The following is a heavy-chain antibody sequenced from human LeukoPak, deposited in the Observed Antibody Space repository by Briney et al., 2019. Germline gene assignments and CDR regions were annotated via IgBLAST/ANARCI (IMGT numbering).Heavy chain of an antibody. Sequence: GGSLRLSCAASGFTFSDHYMDWVRQAPGRGLEWVGRIKNKANSYTTEYAASVKGRFTISRDNAKNSLYLQMSNLRAEDTAVYFCARGGGLDVWGQGATVTVSS. J-gene: IGHJ6*02. CDR2: IKNKANSYTT. CDR3: ARGGGLDV. CDR1: GFTFSDHY. D-gene: IGHD3-16*01. V-gene: IGHV3-72*01.